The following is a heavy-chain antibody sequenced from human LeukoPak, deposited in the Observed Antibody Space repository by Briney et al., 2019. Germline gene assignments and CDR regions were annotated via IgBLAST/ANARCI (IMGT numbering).Heavy chain of an antibody. V-gene: IGHV3-15*01. CDR2: IKSKTDGGTT. D-gene: IGHD6-19*01. J-gene: IGHJ6*01. CDR1: GFTFSNAW. CDR3: TTGYVAVADNYYYGMDV. Sequence: GGSLRLSCAASGFTFSNAWMSWVRQAPGKGLEWVGRIKSKTDGGTTDYAAPVKGRFTISRDDSKNTLYLQMNSLKTEDTAVYYCTTGYVAVADNYYYGMDVWGQGSTVTVSS.